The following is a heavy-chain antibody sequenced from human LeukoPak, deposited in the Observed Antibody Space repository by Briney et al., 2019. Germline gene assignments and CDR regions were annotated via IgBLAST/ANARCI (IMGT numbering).Heavy chain of an antibody. CDR2: INHSGST. J-gene: IGHJ6*03. V-gene: IGHV4-34*01. CDR3: ARGRRNYYDSIRGYYYYMDV. D-gene: IGHD3-22*01. CDR1: GGSFSGYY. Sequence: SETLSLTCAVYGGSFSGYYWSWIRQPPGKGLEWIGEINHSGSTNYNPSLKSRVTISVDTSKNQFSLKLSSVTAADTAVYYCARGRRNYYDSIRGYYYYMDVWGKGTTVTVSS.